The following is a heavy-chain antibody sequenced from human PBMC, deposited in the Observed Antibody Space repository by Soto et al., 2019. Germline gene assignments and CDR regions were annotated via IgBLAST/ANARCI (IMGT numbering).Heavy chain of an antibody. CDR3: AIDLRWYTH. J-gene: IGHJ4*02. Sequence: EVQLLESGGGLVQPGGSLRLSCTASGFTFSDHAMTWVRQAPGKGLEWLSGISGGGSGAYYADSVKGRFTVSRANSNNALFLQMDSMRVEDMAVFYCAIDLRWYTHWGQGTVVTVTS. CDR1: GFTFSDHA. D-gene: IGHD2-15*01. CDR2: ISGGGSGA. V-gene: IGHV3-23*01.